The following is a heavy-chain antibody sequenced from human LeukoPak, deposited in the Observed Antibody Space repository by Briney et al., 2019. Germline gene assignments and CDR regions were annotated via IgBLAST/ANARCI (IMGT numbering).Heavy chain of an antibody. Sequence: GGSLRLSCAASGLTFSSYEMNWVRQAPGKGLEWVSYISSSGSTIYYADSVKGRFTISRDNAKNSLYLQMNSLRAEDTAVYYCASELAAAAGAIDYWGQGTLVTVSS. J-gene: IGHJ4*02. CDR3: ASELAAAAGAIDY. V-gene: IGHV3-48*03. CDR2: ISSSGSTI. D-gene: IGHD6-13*01. CDR1: GLTFSSYE.